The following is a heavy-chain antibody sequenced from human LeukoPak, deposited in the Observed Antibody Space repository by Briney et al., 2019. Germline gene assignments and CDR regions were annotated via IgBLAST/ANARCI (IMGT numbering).Heavy chain of an antibody. CDR2: VSGSGRST. CDR3: AKSNGYRVYNWFDP. V-gene: IGHV3-23*01. J-gene: IGHJ5*02. CDR1: GFSFSNYA. D-gene: IGHD6-13*01. Sequence: GGSLRLSCAASGFSFSNYAMGWVRQAPGKGLEWVSRVSGSGRSTYYADSVKGRFTISRDNSTNTVYLQMSSLRAEDTAVYYCAKSNGYRVYNWFDPWGQGTLVTVSS.